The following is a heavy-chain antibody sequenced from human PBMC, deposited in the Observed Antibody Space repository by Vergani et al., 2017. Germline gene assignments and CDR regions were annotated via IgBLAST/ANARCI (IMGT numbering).Heavy chain of an antibody. Sequence: QVQLQESGPGLVKPSQTLALTCTVSGGSISSGSYYWSWIRQPAGKGLEWIGRIYTSGSTNYNPSLKSLVTISVDTSKNQFSLKLSSVTAADTAVYYCARGVAAAGTHFDYWGQGTLVTVSS. D-gene: IGHD6-13*01. V-gene: IGHV4-61*02. CDR3: ARGVAAAGTHFDY. CDR2: IYTSGST. CDR1: GGSISSGSYY. J-gene: IGHJ4*02.